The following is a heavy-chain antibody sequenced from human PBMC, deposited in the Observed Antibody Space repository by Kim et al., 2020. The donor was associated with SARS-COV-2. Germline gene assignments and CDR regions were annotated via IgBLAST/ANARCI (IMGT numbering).Heavy chain of an antibody. CDR3: ARRRGRGGDDS. J-gene: IGHJ5*01. D-gene: IGHD1-26*01. CDR1: TGSFSGYY. V-gene: IGHV4-34*01. Sequence: SETLSLTCAVDTGSFSGYYWSWIRQPPGGGLEWIGEMDHFGDTNYNPSLKSRVTISINTSKNQLSLKMTSLSAADTAVYFCARRRGRGGDDSWGKGTLVTVSS. CDR2: MDHFGDT.